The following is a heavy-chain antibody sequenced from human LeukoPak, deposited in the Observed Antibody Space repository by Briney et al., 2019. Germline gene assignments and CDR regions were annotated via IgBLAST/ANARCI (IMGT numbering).Heavy chain of an antibody. V-gene: IGHV4-59*01. D-gene: IGHD3-22*01. CDR2: IYYSGST. CDR1: GGSISSYY. Sequence: SETLSLTCTVSGGSISSYYWSWIRQPPGKGLEWIGYIYYSGSTNYNPSLKSRVTISVDTSKNQFSLKLSSVTAADTAVYYCARVMYYYDSSGYYFHAFDIWGQGTMVTVPS. CDR3: ARVMYYYDSSGYYFHAFDI. J-gene: IGHJ3*02.